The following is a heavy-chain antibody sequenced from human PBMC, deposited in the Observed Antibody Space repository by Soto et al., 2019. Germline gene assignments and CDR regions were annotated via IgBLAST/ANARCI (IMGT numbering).Heavy chain of an antibody. J-gene: IGHJ4*02. Sequence: GGSLRLSCAASGFTFSSYWMSWVRQAPGKGLEWVANIKQDGSEKYYVDSVKGRFTISRDNAKNSLYLQMNSLRAEDTAVYYCAREDTYYDILTGYEGSYYFDYWGQGTLVTVSS. D-gene: IGHD3-9*01. CDR3: AREDTYYDILTGYEGSYYFDY. V-gene: IGHV3-7*05. CDR1: GFTFSSYW. CDR2: IKQDGSEK.